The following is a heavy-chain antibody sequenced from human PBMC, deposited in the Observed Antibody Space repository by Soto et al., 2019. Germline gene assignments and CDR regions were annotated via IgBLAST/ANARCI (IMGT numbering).Heavy chain of an antibody. V-gene: IGHV3-74*01. CDR3: TRSITGYSYADT. Sequence: EAQLVESGGGLVQPGGSLRLSCAASGFTFTSYWMHWVRQAPGKGLVWVSRINSDGSSTVYVDSVKGRFTISRDNAKNTLYLQMNSLRAEDTAIYYCTRSITGYSYADTWGQGTLVTVSS. CDR1: GFTFTSYW. J-gene: IGHJ5*02. D-gene: IGHD5-18*01. CDR2: INSDGSST.